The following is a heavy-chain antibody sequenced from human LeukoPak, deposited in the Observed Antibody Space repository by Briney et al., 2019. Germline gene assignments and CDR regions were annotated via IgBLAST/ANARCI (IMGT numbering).Heavy chain of an antibody. J-gene: IGHJ4*02. Sequence: SETLSLTCNVSGGSITNDFWTWFRQTPGKGLEYIGYTYHSGSTDYNPSLKSRVTISVDTSKNQFSLTPSSVTAADTAIYYCARDPHHDDDADEGFDYWGQGTLVIVSS. CDR3: ARDPHHDDDADEGFDY. CDR1: GGSITNDF. V-gene: IGHV4-59*12. CDR2: TYHSGST. D-gene: IGHD3-16*01.